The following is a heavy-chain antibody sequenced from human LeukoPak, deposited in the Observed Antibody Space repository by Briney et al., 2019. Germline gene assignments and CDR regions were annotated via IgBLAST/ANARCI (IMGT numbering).Heavy chain of an antibody. CDR3: ARSEYSSIYFDY. V-gene: IGHV4-34*01. J-gene: IGHJ4*02. D-gene: IGHD6-6*01. CDR1: GESLSGYW. Sequence: NSSETLSLTCVVYGESLSGYWWSWIRQPPGKGLEWIGEINHTGNTNYNPSLKSRVTISVDTSKNQFSLKLSSVTAADTAVYYCARSEYSSIYFDYWGQGTLVTVSS. CDR2: INHTGNT.